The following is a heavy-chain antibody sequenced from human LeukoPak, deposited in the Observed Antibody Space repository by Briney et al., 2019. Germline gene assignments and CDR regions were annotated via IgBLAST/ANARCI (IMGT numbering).Heavy chain of an antibody. CDR1: GFTFSSYG. J-gene: IGHJ4*02. D-gene: IGHD6-13*01. CDR2: IWYDGSNK. Sequence: PGGSLRLSCAASGFTFSSYGMHWVHQAPGKGLEWVAVIWYDGSNKYYADSVKGRFTISRDNSKNTLYLQMNSLRAEDTAVYYCARAVYSSSWHDYWGQGTLVTVSS. CDR3: ARAVYSSSWHDY. V-gene: IGHV3-33*01.